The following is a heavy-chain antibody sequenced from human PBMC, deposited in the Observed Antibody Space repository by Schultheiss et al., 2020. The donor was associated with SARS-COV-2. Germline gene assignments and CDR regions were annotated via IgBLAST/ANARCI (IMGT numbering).Heavy chain of an antibody. J-gene: IGHJ4*02. V-gene: IGHV4-59*08. CDR1: GGSISSYY. D-gene: IGHD3-22*01. Sequence: SQTLSLTCTVSGGSISSYYWSWIRQPPGKGLEWIGYIYYSGSTNYNPSLKSRVTISVDTSKNQFSLKLSSVTAADTAVYYCASTYDSEYWGQGTLVTVSS. CDR3: ASTYDSEY. CDR2: IYYSGST.